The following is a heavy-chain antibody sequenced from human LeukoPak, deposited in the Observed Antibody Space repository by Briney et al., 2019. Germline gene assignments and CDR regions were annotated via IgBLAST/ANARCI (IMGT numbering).Heavy chain of an antibody. CDR2: INWNGVTI. CDR1: GFTFDDYG. D-gene: IGHD3-16*01. J-gene: IGHJ4*02. CDR3: VRDQGGVSDY. V-gene: IGHV3-20*04. Sequence: GGSLRLSCAASGFTFDDYGMSWVRQAPGKGLEWVSSINWNGVTIGYLDSVQGRFIISRDNAKNFLYLEMNSLRAEDTALYYCVRDQGGVSDYWGQGTLVPVSS.